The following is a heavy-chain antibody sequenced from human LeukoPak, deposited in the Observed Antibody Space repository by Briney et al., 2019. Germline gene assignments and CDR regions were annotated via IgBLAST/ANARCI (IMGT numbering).Heavy chain of an antibody. CDR1: GYTFTSYY. V-gene: IGHV1-69*13. CDR3: ANHFSGYSSSSNY. CDR2: IIPIFGTA. Sequence: SVKVSCKASGYTFTSYYMHWVRQAPGQGLEWMGGIIPIFGTANYAQKFQGRVTITADESTSTAYMELSSLRSEDTAVYYCANHFSGYSSSSNYWGQGTLVTVSS. J-gene: IGHJ4*02. D-gene: IGHD6-6*01.